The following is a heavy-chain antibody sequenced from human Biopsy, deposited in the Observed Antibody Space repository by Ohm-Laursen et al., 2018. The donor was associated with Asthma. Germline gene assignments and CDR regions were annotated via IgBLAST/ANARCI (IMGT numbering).Heavy chain of an antibody. Sequence: SLTLSCSASGFAVSRDYMFWVRQAPGKGLEWVSVIYSGGTSHTADSVRGRFTISRDYSKNTLYLQMHSLRAEDTAVYYCARRDSSNWSHYYFDYWGQGTLVTVSS. D-gene: IGHD3-22*01. CDR3: ARRDSSNWSHYYFDY. V-gene: IGHV3-53*01. CDR1: GFAVSRDY. CDR2: IYSGGTS. J-gene: IGHJ4*02.